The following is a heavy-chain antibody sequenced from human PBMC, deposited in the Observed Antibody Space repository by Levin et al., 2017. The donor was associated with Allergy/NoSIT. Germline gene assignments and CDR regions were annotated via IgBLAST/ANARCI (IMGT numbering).Heavy chain of an antibody. J-gene: IGHJ3*02. CDR1: GGSISSGDYY. V-gene: IGHV4-30-4*01. CDR2: IYYSGST. D-gene: IGHD3-10*01. Sequence: PSETLSLTCTVSGGSISSGDYYWSWIRQPPGKGLEWIGYIYYSGSTYYNPSLKSRVTISVDTSKNQFSLKLSSVTAADTAVYYCARDRPYYYGSGSYPDAFDIWGQGTMVTVSS. CDR3: ARDRPYYYGSGSYPDAFDI.